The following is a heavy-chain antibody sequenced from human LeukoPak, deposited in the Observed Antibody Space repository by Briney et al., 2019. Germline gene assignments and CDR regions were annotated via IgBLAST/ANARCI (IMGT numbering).Heavy chain of an antibody. CDR3: AGPSLRY. J-gene: IGHJ4*02. CDR2: ISSNGGST. V-gene: IGHV3-64*01. Sequence: GGSLRLSCAASGFTFSSYAMHWVRQAPGKGLEYVSAISSNGGSTYYANSVKGRFTISRDNSKNTLYLQMGSLRAEDMAVYYCAGPSLRYWGQGTLVTVSS. CDR1: GFTFSSYA.